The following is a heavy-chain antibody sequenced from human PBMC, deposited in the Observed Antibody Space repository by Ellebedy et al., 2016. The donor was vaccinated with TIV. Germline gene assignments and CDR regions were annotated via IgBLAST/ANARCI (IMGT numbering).Heavy chain of an antibody. CDR3: AREEADTYYIDY. J-gene: IGHJ4*02. Sequence: AASVKVSCKASGYTFTRYQIHWVRQAPGQGLEWMGVIRTRGGSTVYAQKFRDRITVTGDTSTSTVYMELSSLRSEDTAVYFCAREEADTYYIDYWGQGTLVTVSS. V-gene: IGHV1-46*01. CDR2: IRTRGGST. D-gene: IGHD2/OR15-2a*01. CDR1: GYTFTRYQ.